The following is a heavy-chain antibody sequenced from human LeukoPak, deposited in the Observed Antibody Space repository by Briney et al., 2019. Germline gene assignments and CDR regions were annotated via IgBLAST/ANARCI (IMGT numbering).Heavy chain of an antibody. Sequence: GGSLRLSCAASGFTFSSYWMSWVRQTPGKGLEWVAIILQDGSEKHYVASVKGRFTISRDNAKNSVYLQMNGLRAEDTAVYYRARAGPYSSSSPAGLWGQGTLVTVSS. J-gene: IGHJ4*02. D-gene: IGHD6-6*01. CDR3: ARAGPYSSSSPAGL. CDR1: GFTFSSYW. CDR2: ILQDGSEK. V-gene: IGHV3-7*01.